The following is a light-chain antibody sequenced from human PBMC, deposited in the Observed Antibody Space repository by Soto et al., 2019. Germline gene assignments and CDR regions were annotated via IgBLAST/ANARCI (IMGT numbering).Light chain of an antibody. Sequence: EIVLTQSPGTLSLSPGERATLSCRASQSVSSSCLAWYQQKPGQAPRLLIYDTSTRATGIPARFSGSGSGTEFTLTISSLQSEDFVVYYCQQYSNWPPITFGQ. CDR1: QSVSSS. CDR2: DTS. CDR3: QQYSNWPPIT. V-gene: IGKV3-15*01. J-gene: IGKJ5*01.